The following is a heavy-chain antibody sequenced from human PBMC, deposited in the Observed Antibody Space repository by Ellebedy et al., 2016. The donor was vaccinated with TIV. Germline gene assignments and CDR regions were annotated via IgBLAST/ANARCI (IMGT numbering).Heavy chain of an antibody. J-gene: IGHJ4*02. CDR2: INPSGGST. V-gene: IGHV1-46*01. D-gene: IGHD3-22*01. CDR1: GYTFTSYY. CDR3: ARGWGHYYDSSGPIDY. Sequence: ASVKVSCKASGYTFTSYYMHWVRQAPGQGLEWMGIINPSGGSTSYAQKFQGRVTMTRDTSTSTVYMELSSLRSEDTAVYYCARGWGHYYDSSGPIDYWGQGTLVTVSS.